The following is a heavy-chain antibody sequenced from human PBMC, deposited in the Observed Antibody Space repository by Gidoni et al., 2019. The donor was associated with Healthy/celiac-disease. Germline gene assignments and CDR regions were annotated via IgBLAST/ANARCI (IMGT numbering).Heavy chain of an antibody. D-gene: IGHD6-6*01. CDR2: ISWNSGSI. J-gene: IGHJ6*02. Sequence: EVQLVESGGGLVQPGRSLRLSCAASGFPFDVYAMHWVRQAPGKGLEWVSGISWNSGSIGYADSVKGRFTISRDNAKNSLYLQMNSLRAEDTALYYCAKEARPRLIAARLNYYYGMDVWGQGTTVTVSS. CDR1: GFPFDVYA. CDR3: AKEARPRLIAARLNYYYGMDV. V-gene: IGHV3-9*01.